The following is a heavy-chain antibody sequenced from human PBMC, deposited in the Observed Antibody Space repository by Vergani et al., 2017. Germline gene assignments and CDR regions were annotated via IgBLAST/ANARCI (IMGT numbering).Heavy chain of an antibody. V-gene: IGHV3-7*03. D-gene: IGHD3-9*01. Sequence: EVQLVESGGHLVQPGGSLRLSCAASGFTFNKYWMSWVRQAPGKGLEWVANINEDGRKQYYVDSVRGRFTISRDNTRKSLYLQMDSLRGEDTAVYYCARGSWYYDILTGYYNEPKTYYYYGMDVWGQGTTVTVSS. J-gene: IGHJ6*02. CDR1: GFTFNKYW. CDR3: ARGSWYYDILTGYYNEPKTYYYYGMDV. CDR2: INEDGRKQ.